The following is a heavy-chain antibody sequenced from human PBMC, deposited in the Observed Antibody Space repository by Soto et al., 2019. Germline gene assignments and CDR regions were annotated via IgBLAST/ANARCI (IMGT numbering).Heavy chain of an antibody. CDR1: GFTFSSYA. CDR2: ISGSGGST. CDR3: ANAYELLWFGEFETAPTLDY. Sequence: GGSLRLSCAASGFTFSSYAMSWVRQAPGKGLEWVSAISGSGGSTYYADSVKGRFTISRDNSKNTLYLQMNSLRAEDTAVYYCANAYELLWFGEFETAPTLDYWGQGTLVTVSS. D-gene: IGHD3-10*01. V-gene: IGHV3-23*01. J-gene: IGHJ4*02.